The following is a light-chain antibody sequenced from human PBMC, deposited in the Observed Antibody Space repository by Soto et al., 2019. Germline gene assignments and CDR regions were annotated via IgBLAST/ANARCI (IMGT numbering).Light chain of an antibody. V-gene: IGLV2-8*01. Sequence: QSALTQPPSASGSPGQSVTISCTGTSSDVGGYNYVSWYQQHTGKAPKLMIYEVSKRPSGVPDRFSGSKSGNTASLTVSGLQAEDEADYYCISYAGSNNWNFGTGTKRTVL. CDR3: ISYAGSNNWN. J-gene: IGLJ1*01. CDR1: SSDVGGYNY. CDR2: EVS.